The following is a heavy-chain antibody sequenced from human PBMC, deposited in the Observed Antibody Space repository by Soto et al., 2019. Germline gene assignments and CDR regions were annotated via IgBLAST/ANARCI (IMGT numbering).Heavy chain of an antibody. D-gene: IGHD5-18*01. V-gene: IGHV5-10-1*01. CDR2: IDPSDSYT. Sequence: PGESLKISCKGSGYSFTSYWISWVRQMPGKGLAWMGRIDPSDSYTNYSPSFQGHVTISADKSISTAYLQWSSLKASDTAMYYCARLWVGQLWLGGLYYYGMDVWGQGTTVTVSS. J-gene: IGHJ6*02. CDR3: ARLWVGQLWLGGLYYYGMDV. CDR1: GYSFTSYW.